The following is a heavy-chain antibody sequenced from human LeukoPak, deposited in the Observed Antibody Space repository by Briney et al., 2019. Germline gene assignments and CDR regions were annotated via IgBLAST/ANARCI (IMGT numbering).Heavy chain of an antibody. CDR1: GGTFSSYA. Sequence: ASVKVSCKASGGTFSSYAISWVRQAPGQGLEWMGGIIPIFGTANYAQKFQGRVTITADESTSTAYMELSSLRSEDTALYYCAKDSDYYYYYGMDVWGQGTTVTVSS. CDR3: AKDSDYYYYYGMDV. CDR2: IIPIFGTA. V-gene: IGHV1-69*13. J-gene: IGHJ6*02.